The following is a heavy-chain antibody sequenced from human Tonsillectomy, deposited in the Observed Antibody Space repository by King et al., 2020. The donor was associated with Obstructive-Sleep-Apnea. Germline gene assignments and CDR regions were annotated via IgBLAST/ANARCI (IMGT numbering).Heavy chain of an antibody. CDR2: ITSSSNTI. D-gene: IGHD5-12*01. CDR1: GFTFSSYS. Sequence: VQLVESGGGLVQPGGSLRLSCAASGFTFSSYSMNWVRQAPGKVLEWVSYITSSSNTIYYAASVRGRFTISRDNAKNSLYLQMNSLRAEDTAVYYCARDSGDSGYDSRPIWGQGILVTVSS. J-gene: IGHJ4*02. V-gene: IGHV3-48*04. CDR3: ARDSGDSGYDSRPI.